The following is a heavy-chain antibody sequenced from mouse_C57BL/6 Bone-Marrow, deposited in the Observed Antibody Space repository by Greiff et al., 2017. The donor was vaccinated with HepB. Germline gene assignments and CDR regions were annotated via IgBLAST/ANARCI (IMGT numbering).Heavy chain of an antibody. Sequence: QVQLQQSGAELVMPGASVKLSCKASGYTFTSYWMHWVKQRPGQGLEWIGEIDPSDSYTNYNQKFKGKSTLTVDKSSSTAYMQLSSLTSEDSAVYYCARWLRYYAMDYWGQGTSVTVSS. CDR2: IDPSDSYT. J-gene: IGHJ4*01. CDR1: GYTFTSYW. D-gene: IGHD2-2*01. V-gene: IGHV1-69*01. CDR3: ARWLRYYAMDY.